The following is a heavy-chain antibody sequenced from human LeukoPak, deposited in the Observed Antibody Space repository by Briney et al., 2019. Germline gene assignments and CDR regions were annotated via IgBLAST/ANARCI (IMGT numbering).Heavy chain of an antibody. D-gene: IGHD3-3*01. CDR2: ISPNSGGT. CDR3: ARAHYDFWSGYPPIDP. CDR1: GYTFTGYY. J-gene: IGHJ5*02. Sequence: ASVKVSCKASGYTFTGYYMHWVRQVPGQGLEWMGWISPNSGGTNYAQKFQGRVTMTRDTSISTAYMELSRLRSDDTAVYCCARAHYDFWSGYPPIDPWGQGTLVTVSS. V-gene: IGHV1-2*02.